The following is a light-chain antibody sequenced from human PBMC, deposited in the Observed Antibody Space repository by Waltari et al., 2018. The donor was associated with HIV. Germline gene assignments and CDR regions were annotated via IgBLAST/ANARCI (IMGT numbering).Light chain of an antibody. CDR1: QSLLHSNGNNY. J-gene: IGKJ3*01. V-gene: IGKV2-28*01. CDR2: LGS. CDR3: MQVLQTPLT. Sequence: DIVMTQSPLSLPVTPGEPASISCRSSQSLLHSNGNNYLGWYLQKPGQSPQLLIYLGSNRASGVPDRFSGSGSATDFTLKISRVEAEDVGVYYCMQVLQTPLTFGPGTKVDIK.